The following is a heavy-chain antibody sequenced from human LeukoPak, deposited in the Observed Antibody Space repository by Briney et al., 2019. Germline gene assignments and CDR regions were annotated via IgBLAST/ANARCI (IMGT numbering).Heavy chain of an antibody. CDR1: GGTFSSYA. Sequence: SVKVSCKASGGTFSSYAISWVRQAPGQGLEWMGGIIPIFGTANYAQKFQGRVTITADKSTSTAYMELSSLRSEDTAVYYCGRSPYSSGTNWFDPWGQGTLVTVSS. CDR2: IIPIFGTA. V-gene: IGHV1-69*06. J-gene: IGHJ5*02. CDR3: GRSPYSSGTNWFDP. D-gene: IGHD6-19*01.